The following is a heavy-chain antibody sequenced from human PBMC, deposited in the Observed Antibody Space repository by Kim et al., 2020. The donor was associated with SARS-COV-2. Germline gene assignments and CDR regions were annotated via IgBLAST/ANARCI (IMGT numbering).Heavy chain of an antibody. V-gene: IGHV3-30*04. D-gene: IGHD2-21*02. CDR3: ARDVSCGGDCYGGPGY. CDR2: ISYDGSNK. CDR1: GFTFSSYA. Sequence: GGSLRLSCAASGFTFSSYAMHWVRQAPGKGLEWVAVISYDGSNKYYADSVKGRFTISRDNSKNTLYLQMNSLRAEDTAVYYCARDVSCGGDCYGGPGYWGQGTLVTVSS. J-gene: IGHJ4*02.